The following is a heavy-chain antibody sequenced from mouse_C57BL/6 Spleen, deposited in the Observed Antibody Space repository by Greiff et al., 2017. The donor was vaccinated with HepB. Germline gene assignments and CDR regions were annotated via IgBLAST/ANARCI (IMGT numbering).Heavy chain of an antibody. CDR3: ARVGYAMDY. J-gene: IGHJ4*01. CDR2: IYPGSGST. V-gene: IGHV1-55*01. Sequence: QVHVKQSGAELVKPGASVKMSCKASGYTFTSYWITWVKQRPGQGLEWIGDIYPGSGSTNYNEKFKSKATLTVDTSSSTAYMQRSSLTSEDSAVYYCARVGYAMDYWGQGTSVTVSS. CDR1: GYTFTSYW.